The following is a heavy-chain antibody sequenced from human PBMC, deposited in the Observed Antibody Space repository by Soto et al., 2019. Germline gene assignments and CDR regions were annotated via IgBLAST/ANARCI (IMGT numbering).Heavy chain of an antibody. V-gene: IGHV3-74*01. D-gene: IGHD5-18*01. CDR3: SRGDKYAHEN. Sequence: EVQLVESGGGLVQPGGSLRLSCAASGFTFSSYSMHWVRQGSGKGLEWVSRMGGNGGGVNYADSVKGRFTISRDNAKNTLYLQMNSLRAEDTAVYYCSRGDKYAHENWGQGTLVTVSS. CDR1: GFTFSSYS. CDR2: MGGNGGGV. J-gene: IGHJ1*01.